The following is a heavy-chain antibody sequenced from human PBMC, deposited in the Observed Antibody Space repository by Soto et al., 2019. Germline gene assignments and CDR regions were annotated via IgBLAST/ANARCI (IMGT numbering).Heavy chain of an antibody. CDR3: ARVYSSGRRLYFDY. CDR2: IIPIFGTA. CDR1: GGTFSSYA. Sequence: SVKVSCKASGGTFSSYAISWVRQAPGQGLEWMGGIIPIFGTANYAQKFQGRVTITADKSTSTAYMELSSLRSEDTAVYYCARVYSSGRRLYFDYWGQGTLVTVYS. D-gene: IGHD6-19*01. V-gene: IGHV1-69*06. J-gene: IGHJ4*02.